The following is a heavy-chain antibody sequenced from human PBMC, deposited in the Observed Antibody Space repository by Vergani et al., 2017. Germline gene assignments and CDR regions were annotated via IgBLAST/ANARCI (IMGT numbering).Heavy chain of an antibody. CDR2: IHASGTK. Sequence: QVHLNEAGPGLVKPSQTLSLTCTVSGASITSGSFYWSWIRQPAGKGLEWIGRIHASGTKNYNPSLRSRVTLSVDTSKNQLSLKMISMTAADTAVYYCARWAGGITMIPSGGFDPWGQGTLVTVSS. D-gene: IGHD3-22*01. J-gene: IGHJ5*02. CDR1: GASITSGSFY. V-gene: IGHV4-61*02. CDR3: ARWAGGITMIPSGGFDP.